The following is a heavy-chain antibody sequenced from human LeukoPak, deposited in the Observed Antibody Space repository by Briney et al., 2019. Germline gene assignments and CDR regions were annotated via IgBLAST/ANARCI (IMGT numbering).Heavy chain of an antibody. Sequence: GGSLRLSCAASGFTVSSNYTSWVRQAPGKGLEWVSVIYSGSSTYYADSVKGRFTISRDNSKNTLYLQMNSMRAVDTAVYDCARDSVDSPGSFDYWGQGTLVTVSS. V-gene: IGHV3-66*01. CDR2: IYSGSST. CDR1: GFTVSSNY. CDR3: ARDSVDSPGSFDY. J-gene: IGHJ4*02. D-gene: IGHD3-9*01.